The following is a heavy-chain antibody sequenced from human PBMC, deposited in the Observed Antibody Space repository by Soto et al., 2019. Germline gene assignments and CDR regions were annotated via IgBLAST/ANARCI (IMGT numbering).Heavy chain of an antibody. D-gene: IGHD3-16*01. V-gene: IGHV4-30-4*01. CDR2: IYYSGSY. CDR3: DRGFTLLTTGSLNV. Sequence: SETLSLTCTVSGGYISSGDKYWRWIRQQTGKGLEWIGHIYYSGSYYYNPSLKRRTIISIDMSKNQFSLKLTSVTPADTALSYCDRGFTLLTTGSLNVCGQGTMVSVSS. J-gene: IGHJ6*01. CDR1: GGYISSGDKY.